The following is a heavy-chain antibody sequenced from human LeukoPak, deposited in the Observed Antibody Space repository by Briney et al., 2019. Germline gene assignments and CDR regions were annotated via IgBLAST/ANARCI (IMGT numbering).Heavy chain of an antibody. J-gene: IGHJ4*02. CDR2: IYYSGST. D-gene: IGHD3-3*02. CDR3: ARHLPGGAGYYFDY. Sequence: SETLSLTCTVSGGSISSYYWSWIRQPPGKGLEWIGYIYYSGSTNYNPSLKSRVTISVDTSKNQFSLKLSSVTAADTAVYYCARHLPGGAGYYFDYWGQGTLVTVSS. V-gene: IGHV4-59*01. CDR1: GGSISSYY.